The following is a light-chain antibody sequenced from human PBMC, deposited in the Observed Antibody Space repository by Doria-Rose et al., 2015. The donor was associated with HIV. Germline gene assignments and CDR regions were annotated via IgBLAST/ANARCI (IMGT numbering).Light chain of an antibody. CDR1: QRVKSSY. V-gene: IGKV3-20*01. J-gene: IGKJ5*01. CDR3: QQYGTSRGS. Sequence: TQSPGTLSLSPGERATLSCRASQRVKSSYLAWYQQKPGQAPRLLIYDASTRATGIPDRFSGSGSGTDFTLTISSLEPEDGAVYYCQQYGTSRGSFGQGTRLEIK. CDR2: DAS.